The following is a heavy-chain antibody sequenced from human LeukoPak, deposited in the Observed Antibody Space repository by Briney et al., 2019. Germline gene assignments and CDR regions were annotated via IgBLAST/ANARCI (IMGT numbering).Heavy chain of an antibody. Sequence: ASVKVSCKASGYTFTGYYMHWVRQAPGQGLEWMGRINPNSGGTNYAQKFQGRVTMTRDTSISTAYMELSRLRSDDTAVYYCARGLTISGSYDWDAFDIWGQATMVTVSS. CDR3: ARGLTISGSYDWDAFDI. J-gene: IGHJ3*02. V-gene: IGHV1-2*06. CDR1: GYTFTGYY. D-gene: IGHD1-26*01. CDR2: INPNSGGT.